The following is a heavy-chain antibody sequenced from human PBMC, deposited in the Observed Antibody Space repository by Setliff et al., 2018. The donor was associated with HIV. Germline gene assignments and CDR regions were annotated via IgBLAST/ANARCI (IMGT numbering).Heavy chain of an antibody. J-gene: IGHJ3*02. D-gene: IGHD3-3*01. CDR1: GYTLTELS. Sequence: ASVKVSCKVSGYTLTELSRHWVRQAPGKGLEWMGGLDPKDGKTMYAQKFQGRVTMAEDTSTDTAHMELRSLRSEDTAVYYCARDRVRITIFGANDASDIWGQGTMVTVSS. CDR2: LDPKDGKT. V-gene: IGHV1-24*01. CDR3: ARDRVRITIFGANDASDI.